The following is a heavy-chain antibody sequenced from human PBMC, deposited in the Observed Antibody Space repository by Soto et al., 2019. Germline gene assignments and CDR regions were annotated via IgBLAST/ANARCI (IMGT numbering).Heavy chain of an antibody. CDR1: GDTFVRFT. Sequence: GASVKVSCKASGDTFVRFTINWVRQAPGQGLEWMGGIKPISDITNYAQRFQGRVTFTADASTSTVYLELSSLRSEDTAMYYCARDPSTINKLIGVWFDPWGQGTLVTVSS. D-gene: IGHD4-4*01. V-gene: IGHV1-69*13. CDR3: ARDPSTINKLIGVWFDP. J-gene: IGHJ5*02. CDR2: IKPISDIT.